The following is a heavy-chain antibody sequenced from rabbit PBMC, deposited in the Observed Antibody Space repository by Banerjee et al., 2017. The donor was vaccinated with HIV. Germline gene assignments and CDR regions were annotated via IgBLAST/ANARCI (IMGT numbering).Heavy chain of an antibody. V-gene: IGHV1S40*01. Sequence: QSLEESGGDLVKPGASLTLTCTASGFSFSSSYWICWGRQAPGKGLEWIACIDAGVGTIYYASWAKGRFTISKTSSTTVTLQMTSLTAADTATYFCARDPNGWDNAFNLWGQGTLVTVS. CDR3: ARDPNGWDNAFNL. CDR1: GFSFSSSYW. J-gene: IGHJ4*01. CDR2: IDAGVGTI. D-gene: IGHD4-1*01.